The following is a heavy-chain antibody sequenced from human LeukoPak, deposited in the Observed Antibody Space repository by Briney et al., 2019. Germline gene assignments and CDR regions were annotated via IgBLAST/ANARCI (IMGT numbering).Heavy chain of an antibody. Sequence: PGGSLRLSCAASGFTFNIYAMNWVRQAPGKGLQWVSAISDRGDDTYYADSVKGRFTISRDNAKNSLYLQMNSLRAEDTAVYYCARGHGDYADAFDIWGQGTMVTVSS. V-gene: IGHV3-23*01. CDR2: ISDRGDDT. J-gene: IGHJ3*02. CDR3: ARGHGDYADAFDI. D-gene: IGHD4-17*01. CDR1: GFTFNIYA.